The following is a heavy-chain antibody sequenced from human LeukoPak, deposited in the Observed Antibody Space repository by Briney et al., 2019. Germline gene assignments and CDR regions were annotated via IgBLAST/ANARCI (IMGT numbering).Heavy chain of an antibody. Sequence: PSETLSLTCTVSGGSISSGSYYWSWIRQPAGKGLEWIGRIYTSGSTNYNPSLKSRVTISVDTSKNQFSLKLSSVTAADTAVYYCARLKDGAGTDYWGQGTLITVSS. CDR2: IYTSGST. CDR3: ARLKDGAGTDY. V-gene: IGHV4-61*02. J-gene: IGHJ4*02. D-gene: IGHD1-1*01. CDR1: GGSISSGSYY.